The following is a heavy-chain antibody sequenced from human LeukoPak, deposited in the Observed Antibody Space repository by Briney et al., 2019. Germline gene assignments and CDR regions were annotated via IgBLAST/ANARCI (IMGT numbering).Heavy chain of an antibody. Sequence: GGSLGLSCAASLFTFSSYAMTWVRQAPGKGLEWVSTINPSGGDTYYADSVRGRFTIFRDNSKKTLYLQMDSLRAEDTAVYYCAKAYNYGSGSYYSFFDNWGQGTLVTVSS. J-gene: IGHJ4*02. D-gene: IGHD3-10*01. CDR3: AKAYNYGSGSYYSFFDN. CDR2: INPSGGDT. V-gene: IGHV3-23*01. CDR1: LFTFSSYA.